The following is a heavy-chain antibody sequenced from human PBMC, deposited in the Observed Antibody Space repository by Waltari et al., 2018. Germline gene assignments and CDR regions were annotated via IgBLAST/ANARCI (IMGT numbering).Heavy chain of an antibody. Sequence: QVQLVESGGRFVKPGGSLRLSCAASGFTFSVFYTRWSRQVPGRGLEWVAYMSSTRESIYYADSVRGRFTISRDNARKSLYLDMNSLRAEDTAVYYCARAGFDHQSSGYGMDVWGQGTTVTVSS. CDR3: ARAGFDHQSSGYGMDV. CDR2: MSSTRESI. D-gene: IGHD3-22*01. V-gene: IGHV3-11*01. CDR1: GFTFSVFY. J-gene: IGHJ6*02.